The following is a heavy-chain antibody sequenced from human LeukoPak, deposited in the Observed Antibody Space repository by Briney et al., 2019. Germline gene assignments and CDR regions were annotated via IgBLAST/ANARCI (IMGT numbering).Heavy chain of an antibody. J-gene: IGHJ5*02. CDR1: GFTFSSYW. V-gene: IGHV3-7*01. D-gene: IGHD5-18*01. Sequence: PGGSLRLSCAASGFTFSSYWMSWVRQAPGKGLEWVANIKQDGSEKCYVDSVKGRFTISRDNAKNSLFLQMNGLRAEDTAVYYCARGASGIQLWFFDPWGQGTLVSVSS. CDR2: IKQDGSEK. CDR3: ARGASGIQLWFFDP.